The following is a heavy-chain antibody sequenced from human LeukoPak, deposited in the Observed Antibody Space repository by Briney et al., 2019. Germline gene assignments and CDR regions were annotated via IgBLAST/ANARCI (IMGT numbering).Heavy chain of an antibody. V-gene: IGHV3-48*04. J-gene: IGHJ4*02. CDR1: GFTFKLYS. D-gene: IGHD2-15*01. Sequence: GGSLRLSCAASGFTFKLYSMNWVRQAPGKGLEWVSYISTNTTTIYYADSVKGRFTISRDNAKNTLYLQVNSLRAEDTAVYYCAQGGSPGALDYWGRGTLVTVSS. CDR3: AQGGSPGALDY. CDR2: ISTNTTTI.